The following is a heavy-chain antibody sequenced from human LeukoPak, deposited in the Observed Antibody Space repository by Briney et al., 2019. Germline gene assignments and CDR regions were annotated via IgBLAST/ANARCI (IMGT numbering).Heavy chain of an antibody. J-gene: IGHJ3*02. CDR3: VKEPRGYSFSFDI. D-gene: IGHD5-18*01. CDR1: GFTFSTCA. Sequence: GGSLRLSCAASGFTFSTCAINWVRQAPGKGLEWVSAISGSGSKTFYADSVKGRFTNSRDNPKNTLYLQMNSLRPEDTAVYYCVKEPRGYSFSFDIWGQGTMVTVSS. V-gene: IGHV3-23*01. CDR2: ISGSGSKT.